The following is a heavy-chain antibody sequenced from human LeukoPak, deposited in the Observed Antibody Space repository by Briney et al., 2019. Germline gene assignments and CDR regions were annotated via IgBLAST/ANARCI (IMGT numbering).Heavy chain of an antibody. V-gene: IGHV1-8*01. J-gene: IGHJ6*02. CDR3: ARGGYGMEWYYYYGMDV. Sequence: ASVKVSCKASGYTFTSYDINWVRQATGQGLEWMGWMNPNSGNTGYAQKFQGRVTMTRNTSISTAYMELSGLRSEDTAVYYCARGGYGMEWYYYYGMDVWGQGTTVTVSS. D-gene: IGHD3-3*01. CDR2: MNPNSGNT. CDR1: GYTFTSYD.